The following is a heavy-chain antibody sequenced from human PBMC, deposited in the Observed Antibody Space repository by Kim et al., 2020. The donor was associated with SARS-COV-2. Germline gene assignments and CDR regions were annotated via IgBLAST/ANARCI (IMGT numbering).Heavy chain of an antibody. CDR1: GFTFSSYS. CDR3: ASLGAVAGTSAANWFDP. J-gene: IGHJ5*02. Sequence: GGSLRPSCAASGFTFSSYSMNWVRQAPGKGLEWVSSISSSSSYIYYADSVKGRFTISRDNAKNSLYLQMNSLRAEDTAVYYCASLGAVAGTSAANWFDPWGQGTLVTVSS. V-gene: IGHV3-21*01. D-gene: IGHD6-19*01. CDR2: ISSSSSYI.